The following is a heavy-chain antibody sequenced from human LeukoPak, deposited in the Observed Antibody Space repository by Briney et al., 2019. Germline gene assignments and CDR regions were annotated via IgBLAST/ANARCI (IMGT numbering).Heavy chain of an antibody. CDR2: IRYDGSNK. CDR3: AGAPGRIDAFDI. V-gene: IGHV3-30*02. CDR1: GFTFSSYG. Sequence: GRSLRLSCAASGFTFSSYGMHWVRHAPGKGLEWVAFIRYDGSNKYYAASVKGRFTISVDNSKNPLYLQMNSRRADDTAVYYCAGAPGRIDAFDIWGQGTMVTVSS. J-gene: IGHJ3*02.